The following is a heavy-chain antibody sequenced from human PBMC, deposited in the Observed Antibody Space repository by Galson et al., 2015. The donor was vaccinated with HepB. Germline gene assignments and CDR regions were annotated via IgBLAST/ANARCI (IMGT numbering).Heavy chain of an antibody. CDR2: IIPILGIA. V-gene: IGHV1-69*02. J-gene: IGHJ1*01. CDR3: ASLERYYESSGYYYEYFQH. D-gene: IGHD3-22*01. Sequence: SVKVSCKASGGTFSSYTISWVRQAPGQGLEWMGRIIPILGIANYAQKFQGRVTITADKSTSTAYMELSSLRSEDTAVYYCASLERYYESSGYYYEYFQHWGQGTLVTVSS. CDR1: GGTFSSYT.